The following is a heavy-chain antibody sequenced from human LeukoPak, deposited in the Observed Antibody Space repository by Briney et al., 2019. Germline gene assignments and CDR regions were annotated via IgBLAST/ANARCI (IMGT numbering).Heavy chain of an antibody. CDR1: GFTFSSYW. Sequence: GGSLRLSCAASGFTFSSYWMSWIRQAPGKGLEWVSYISSSGSTIYYADSVKGRFTISRDNAKNSLYLQMNSLRAEDTAVYYCASRVGDTADAFDIWGQGTMVTVSS. V-gene: IGHV3-11*01. CDR2: ISSSGSTI. D-gene: IGHD1-26*01. J-gene: IGHJ3*02. CDR3: ASRVGDTADAFDI.